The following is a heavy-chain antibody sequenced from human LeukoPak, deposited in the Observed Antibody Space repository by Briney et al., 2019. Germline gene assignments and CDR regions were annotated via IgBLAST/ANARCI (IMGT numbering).Heavy chain of an antibody. D-gene: IGHD3-22*01. Sequence: PSETLSLTCTVSGGSISNYYWSWIRQPPGKGLEWIGEINHSGSSNYNPSLKSRVTISVDTSKNQFSLKLNSVTAADTALYFCARARVNGKFDSWGQGALVTVSS. V-gene: IGHV4-34*01. CDR3: ARARVNGKFDS. CDR1: GGSISNYY. J-gene: IGHJ4*02. CDR2: INHSGSS.